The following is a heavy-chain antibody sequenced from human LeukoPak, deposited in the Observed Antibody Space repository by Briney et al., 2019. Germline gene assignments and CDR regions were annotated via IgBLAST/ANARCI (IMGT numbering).Heavy chain of an antibody. CDR2: ISSSGSTI. D-gene: IGHD4/OR15-4a*01. CDR1: GFTFSSYE. Sequence: GGSLRLSCAASGFTFSSYEMNWVRQAPGKGLEWVSYISSSGSTIYYADSVKGRFTISRDNSKNTLYLQMNSLRAEDTAVYYCARPYGVSDAFDIWGQGTMVTVSS. J-gene: IGHJ3*02. V-gene: IGHV3-48*03. CDR3: ARPYGVSDAFDI.